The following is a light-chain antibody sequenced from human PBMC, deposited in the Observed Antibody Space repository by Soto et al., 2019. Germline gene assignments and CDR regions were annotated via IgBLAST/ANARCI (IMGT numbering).Light chain of an antibody. CDR3: QQYNSYST. J-gene: IGKJ1*01. V-gene: IGKV1-5*01. Sequence: DIQMTQSPSSLSASVGDRATITCRASQSISSYLNWYQQKPGKAPKLLIYDASSLESGVPSRFSGSGSGTEFTLTISSLQPDDFAAYYCQQYNSYSTFGQGTKVDIK. CDR1: QSISSY. CDR2: DAS.